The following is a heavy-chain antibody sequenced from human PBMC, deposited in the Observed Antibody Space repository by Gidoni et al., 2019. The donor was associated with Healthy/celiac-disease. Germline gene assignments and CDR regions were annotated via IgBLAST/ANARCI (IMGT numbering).Heavy chain of an antibody. CDR1: GFTFSSDS. V-gene: IGHV3-48*01. CDR3: ARVGVVVVAATDSNWFDP. J-gene: IGHJ5*02. Sequence: EVQLVESGGGLVQPGGSLRLSCEASGFTFSSDSMNWVRQAPGTGLEWVSYISSSSSTIYYADSVKGRFTISRDNAKNSLYLQMNSLRAEDTAVYYCARVGVVVVAATDSNWFDPWGQGTLVTVSS. D-gene: IGHD2-15*01. CDR2: ISSSSSTI.